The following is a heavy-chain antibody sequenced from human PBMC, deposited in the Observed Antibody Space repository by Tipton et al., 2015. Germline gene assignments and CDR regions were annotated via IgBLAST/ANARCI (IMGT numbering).Heavy chain of an antibody. CDR2: ISHGGNT. CDR3: ATLVDGYSRIP. J-gene: IGHJ5*02. Sequence: TLSLTCAVSAYSISTDYYWVWIRQPPGKGLEWIGTISHGGNTFYNPSLKSRVTISVDTSKNQFSLKVNSVTAADTAVYYCATLVDGYSRIPWGQGTRVTVSS. CDR1: AYSISTDYY. V-gene: IGHV4-38-2*01. D-gene: IGHD5-24*01.